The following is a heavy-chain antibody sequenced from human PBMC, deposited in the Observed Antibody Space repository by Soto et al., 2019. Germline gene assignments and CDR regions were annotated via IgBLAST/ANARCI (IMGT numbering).Heavy chain of an antibody. D-gene: IGHD4-4*01. J-gene: IGHJ4*02. CDR1: GFTFSNHA. Sequence: EVQLLDSGGAVVQPGGSLRLSCATSGFTFSNHAMSWVRQAPGKGLEWVSTFTTSGDFTYYADSVKGRFTISRDNSKSTLYLQMNSLRVEDTAVYYCARLVTDWGQGTLVTVSS. V-gene: IGHV3-23*01. CDR3: ARLVTD. CDR2: FTTSGDFT.